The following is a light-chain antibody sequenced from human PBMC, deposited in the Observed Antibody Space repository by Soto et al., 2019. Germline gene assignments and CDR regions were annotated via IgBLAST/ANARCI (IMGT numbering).Light chain of an antibody. V-gene: IGLV8-61*01. Sequence: QTVVTQEPSFSLSPGGTVTLTCGLSSGSVSASYYPSWYQQTPGRSPRTLIYSTNTRSSGVPDRFSGSILGNRAALTITGAHADDESDYYCVLYLGSGFWVFGGGTKMTVL. CDR1: SGSVSASYY. CDR3: VLYLGSGFWV. J-gene: IGLJ3*02. CDR2: STN.